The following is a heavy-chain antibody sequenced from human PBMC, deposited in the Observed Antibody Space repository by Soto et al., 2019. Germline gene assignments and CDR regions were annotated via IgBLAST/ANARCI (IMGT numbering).Heavy chain of an antibody. D-gene: IGHD2-2*01. CDR2: ISDDGTIT. V-gene: IGHV3-74*01. J-gene: IGHJ4*02. CDR1: GFVFKIYY. Sequence: PGGSLRLSCEASGFVFKIYYMHWFRQLPGKGPEWVSRISDDGTITTYADSVKGRFTISRDNAKDTLYLQLDNLRVDDTGLYYCTRGPRASSSGTGAYWGQGTQVTVSS. CDR3: TRGPRASSSGTGAY.